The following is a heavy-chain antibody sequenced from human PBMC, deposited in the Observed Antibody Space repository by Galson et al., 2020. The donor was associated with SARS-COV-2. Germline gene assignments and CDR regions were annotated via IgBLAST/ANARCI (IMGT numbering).Heavy chain of an antibody. D-gene: IGHD5-12*01. CDR3: ARVEGDIVATIGEDY. Sequence: ASVKVSCKASGYTFTSYGINWVRQAPGQGLEWMGWISAYNGNTNYAQKLQGRVTMTTDTSTSTAYMELRSLRSDDTAVYYCARVEGDIVATIGEDYWGQGTLVTVSS. V-gene: IGHV1-18*04. CDR2: ISAYNGNT. J-gene: IGHJ4*02. CDR1: GYTFTSYG.